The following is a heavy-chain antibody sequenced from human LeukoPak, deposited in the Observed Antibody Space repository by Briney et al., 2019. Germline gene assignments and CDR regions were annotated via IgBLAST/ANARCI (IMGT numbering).Heavy chain of an antibody. CDR1: GFTFDDYA. CDR3: AKGTLTGSFDY. CDR2: ISWNSGSI. D-gene: IGHD3-9*01. V-gene: IGHV3-9*03. Sequence: GRSLRLSCAASGFTFDDYAMHSVRQAPGKGLEWVSGISWNSGSIGYADSVKGRFTISRDNAKNSLYLQMNSLRAEDMALYYCAKGTLTGSFDYWGQGTLVTVSS. J-gene: IGHJ4*02.